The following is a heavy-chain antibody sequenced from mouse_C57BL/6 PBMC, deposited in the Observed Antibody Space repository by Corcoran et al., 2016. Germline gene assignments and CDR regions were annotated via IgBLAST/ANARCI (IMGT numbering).Heavy chain of an antibody. D-gene: IGHD3-2*02. CDR1: GYTFTTYG. CDR3: AREPDSSGPAWFAY. Sequence: QNQLVQSGPELKKPGETVKISCKASGYTFTTYGMSWVKQAPGKGLTWMGWINTYSGVPTYADDFKGRFAFSLETSAITAYLQINNLKNEDTATYFCAREPDSSGPAWFAYWGQGTLVTVSA. J-gene: IGHJ3*01. CDR2: INTYSGVP. V-gene: IGHV9-3*01.